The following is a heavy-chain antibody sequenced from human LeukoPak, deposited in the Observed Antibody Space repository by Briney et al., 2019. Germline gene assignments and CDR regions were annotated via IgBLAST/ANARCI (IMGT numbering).Heavy chain of an antibody. J-gene: IGHJ6*04. CDR2: ISSSSSYI. V-gene: IGHV3-21*01. CDR1: GFTFSSYS. D-gene: IGHD6-13*01. CDR3: ARDEAGTGYYYGMDV. Sequence: PGGSLRLSCAASGFTFSSYSMNWVRQAPGKGLEWVPSISSSSSYIYYADSVKGRFTISRDNAKNSLYLQMNSLRAEDTAVYYCARDEAGTGYYYGMDVWGKGTTVTVS.